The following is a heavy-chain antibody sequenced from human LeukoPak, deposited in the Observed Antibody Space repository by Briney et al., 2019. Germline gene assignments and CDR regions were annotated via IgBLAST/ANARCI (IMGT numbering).Heavy chain of an antibody. D-gene: IGHD2-15*01. Sequence: GASVKVSCKASGGTFSSYAISWVRQAPGQGLVWMGGIIPIFGTANYAQKFQGRVTITTDESTSTAYMELSSLRSEDTVVYYCAVVAATPYYYYYYMDVWGKGTTVTVSS. CDR1: GGTFSSYA. CDR2: IIPIFGTA. V-gene: IGHV1-69*05. J-gene: IGHJ6*03. CDR3: AVVAATPYYYYYYMDV.